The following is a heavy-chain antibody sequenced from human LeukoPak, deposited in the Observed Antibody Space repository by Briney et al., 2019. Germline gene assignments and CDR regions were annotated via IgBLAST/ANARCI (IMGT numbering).Heavy chain of an antibody. D-gene: IGHD4-23*01. CDR3: ARKGDGGNAFRDYYYMDV. J-gene: IGHJ6*03. V-gene: IGHV3-21*01. CDR1: GFTFSSYS. CDR2: ISSSSSYI. Sequence: GGSLRLSCAASGFTFSSYSMNWVRQAPGKGLEWVSSISSSSSYIYYADSVKGRFTISRDNAKNPLYLQMNSLRAEDTAVYYCARKGDGGNAFRDYYYMDVWGKGTTVTVSS.